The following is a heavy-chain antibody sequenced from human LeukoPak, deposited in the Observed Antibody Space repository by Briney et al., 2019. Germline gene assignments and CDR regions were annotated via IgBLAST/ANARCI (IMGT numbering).Heavy chain of an antibody. D-gene: IGHD3-22*01. Sequence: SETLSLTCTVSGGSMTNYYWSWIRHPPGKGLEWIGHIYFSGNTKYNPSLKGRVTISVDTSKNQFSLKLSSVTAADTAVFYCARGRAYYDSTGYYYWGQGALVTVSS. CDR3: ARGRAYYDSTGYYY. V-gene: IGHV4-59*01. CDR1: GGSMTNYY. J-gene: IGHJ4*02. CDR2: IYFSGNT.